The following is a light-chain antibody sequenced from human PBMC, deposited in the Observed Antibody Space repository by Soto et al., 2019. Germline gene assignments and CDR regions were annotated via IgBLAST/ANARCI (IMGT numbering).Light chain of an antibody. CDR2: DND. CDR1: SSNIGNNY. J-gene: IGLJ3*02. V-gene: IGLV1-51*01. Sequence: QSVLTQPPSVSAAPGQKVTFSCSGTSSNIGNNYVSWYQQLPGAAPKLLIYDNDKRPSGIPDRFSGSKSGTSATLGITGLQTGDEADYYCGTWDSSLSAGMFGGGTKLTVL. CDR3: GTWDSSLSAGM.